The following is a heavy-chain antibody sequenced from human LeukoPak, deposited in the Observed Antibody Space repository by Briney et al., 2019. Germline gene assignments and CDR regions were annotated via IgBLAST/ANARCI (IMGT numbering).Heavy chain of an antibody. CDR1: GGSISSSNYY. V-gene: IGHV4-39*01. Sequence: PSETLSLTCTVSGGSISSSNYYWGWIRQPPGKGPEWIGMINYGGSTHYNSSLKSRVTISVDTSKNQFSLTLSSVTAADTALYYCARQRESSDWLDPWGQGTLVTVSS. J-gene: IGHJ5*02. CDR2: INYGGST. CDR3: ARQRESSDWLDP. D-gene: IGHD1-26*01.